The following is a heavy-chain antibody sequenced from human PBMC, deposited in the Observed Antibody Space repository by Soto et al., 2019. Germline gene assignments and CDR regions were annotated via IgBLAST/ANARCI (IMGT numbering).Heavy chain of an antibody. J-gene: IGHJ5*02. CDR3: ARVRYFGSGTYYFLSWFDP. Sequence: PSETLSLTCTVSGGSVSSDTYYWSWIRQPPGKGLEWIGYIYYSGSTNYNPSLKSRVTISINTSKNQFYLKLSSVTAADTAVYYCARVRYFGSGTYYFLSWFDPWGQGTLVTSPQ. CDR1: GGSVSSDTYY. D-gene: IGHD3-10*01. CDR2: IYYSGST. V-gene: IGHV4-61*01.